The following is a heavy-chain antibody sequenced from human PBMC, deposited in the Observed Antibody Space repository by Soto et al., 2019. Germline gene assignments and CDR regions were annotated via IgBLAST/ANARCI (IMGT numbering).Heavy chain of an antibody. Sequence: QITLNESGPTVVKPTETLTLTCTFSGFSLTTSGVGVGWVRQSPGKAPEWLAFIYWDDDKRYSTSLKSRLTITKDTSKNQVVLTMANVDPADTAIYYCAHRVLRAVFGLVTTNAIYFDFWGQGTPVVVSS. D-gene: IGHD3-3*01. CDR3: AHRVLRAVFGLVTTNAIYFDF. J-gene: IGHJ4*02. CDR1: GFSLTTSGVG. CDR2: IYWDDDK. V-gene: IGHV2-5*02.